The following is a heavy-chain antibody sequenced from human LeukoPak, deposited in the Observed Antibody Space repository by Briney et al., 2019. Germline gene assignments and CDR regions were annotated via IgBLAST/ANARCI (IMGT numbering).Heavy chain of an antibody. CDR3: VRGSGGHAATMN. CDR2: IYSGGIT. Sequence: GGSLRLSCAASGFTFSSYSMNWVRQAPGKGLEWVSIIYSGGITDYSDSVKGGFTISRDNSKNMVYLQMNSLRAEDTAVYFCVRGSGGHAATMNWGQGTLVTVSS. CDR1: GFTFSSYS. D-gene: IGHD6-25*01. J-gene: IGHJ4*02. V-gene: IGHV3-53*01.